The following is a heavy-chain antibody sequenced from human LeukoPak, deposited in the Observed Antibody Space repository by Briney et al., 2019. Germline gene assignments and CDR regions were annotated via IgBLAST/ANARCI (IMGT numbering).Heavy chain of an antibody. D-gene: IGHD1-1*01. J-gene: IGHJ6*03. CDR2: ISSSSRYI. CDR3: ARGLNCRSYYYYMDV. V-gene: IGHV3-21*01. CDR1: GFPFSSYS. Sequence: GGSLRLSCAASGFPFSSYSMNWVRQAPGKGLEWVSSISSSSRYIYYADSVKGRFTISRDNAKNSLYLQMNSLTAEDTAVYYCARGLNCRSYYYYMDVWGKGTTVTVSS.